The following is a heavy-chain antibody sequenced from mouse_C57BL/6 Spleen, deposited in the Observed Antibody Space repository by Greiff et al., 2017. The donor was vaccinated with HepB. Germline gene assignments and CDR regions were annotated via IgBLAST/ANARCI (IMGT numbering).Heavy chain of an antibody. CDR3: ARERDYDGRAWFAY. CDR2: ISDGGSYT. J-gene: IGHJ3*01. Sequence: EVMLVESGGGLVKPGGSLKLSCAASGFTFSSYAMSWVRQTPEKRLEWVATISDGGSYTYYPDNVKGRFTISRDNAKNNLYLQMSHLKSEDTDMYYCARERDYDGRAWFAYWGQGTLVTVSA. D-gene: IGHD2-4*01. CDR1: GFTFSSYA. V-gene: IGHV5-4*01.